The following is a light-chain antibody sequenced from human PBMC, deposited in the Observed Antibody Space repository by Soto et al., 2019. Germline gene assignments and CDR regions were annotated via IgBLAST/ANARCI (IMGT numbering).Light chain of an antibody. J-gene: IGKJ3*01. Sequence: DIQLTQSPSFLSDSVGDRATITCRASQGINSHLAWYQQKPGQAPKLLIYGAPTLQDGVPSRFSGSGSGTDFTLTISSLQTEDFANYYCQQFANYPRTLGPGTKVDIK. V-gene: IGKV1-9*01. CDR2: GAP. CDR3: QQFANYPRT. CDR1: QGINSH.